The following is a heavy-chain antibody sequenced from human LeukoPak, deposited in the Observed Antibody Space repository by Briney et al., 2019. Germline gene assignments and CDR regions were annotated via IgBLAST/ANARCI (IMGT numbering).Heavy chain of an antibody. J-gene: IGHJ3*02. CDR2: ISGDTGST. V-gene: IGHV3-23*01. CDR1: GFTFISYG. D-gene: IGHD4-17*01. CDR3: ARDWNGDYAGRGAFDI. Sequence: GGSLRLSCAVSGFTFISYGMSWVRQAPGKGLDWVSYISGDTGSTYYADSVKGRFTISRHNSKNTLYLQMNSLRAEDTAVYYCARDWNGDYAGRGAFDIWGQGTMVTVSS.